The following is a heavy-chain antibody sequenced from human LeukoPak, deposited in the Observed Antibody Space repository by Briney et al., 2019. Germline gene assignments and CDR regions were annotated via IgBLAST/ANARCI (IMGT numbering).Heavy chain of an antibody. J-gene: IGHJ4*02. CDR1: GFTFSSYA. V-gene: IGHV3-23*01. CDR3: AKDHLLWFGELLYFFDY. D-gene: IGHD3-10*01. CDR2: ISGSGGST. Sequence: PGGSLRPSCAASGFTFSSYAMSWVRQAPGKGLEWVSAISGSGGSTYYADSVKGRFTISRDNSKNTLYLQMNSLRAEDTAVYYCAKDHLLWFGELLYFFDYWGQGTLVTVSS.